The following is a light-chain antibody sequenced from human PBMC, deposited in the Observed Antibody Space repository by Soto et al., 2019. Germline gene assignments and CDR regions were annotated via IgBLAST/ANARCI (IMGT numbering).Light chain of an antibody. Sequence: QSVLTQPPSVSGAPGQRVTISCTGSSSNIGAGYDVHWYQQLPGTDPKLLIYGNSNRPSGVPDRFSGSKSGTSASLAISGRQAEDEADYYCQSYDSSLSWVFGGGTKVTVL. CDR3: QSYDSSLSWV. CDR2: GNS. J-gene: IGLJ3*02. CDR1: SSNIGAGYD. V-gene: IGLV1-40*01.